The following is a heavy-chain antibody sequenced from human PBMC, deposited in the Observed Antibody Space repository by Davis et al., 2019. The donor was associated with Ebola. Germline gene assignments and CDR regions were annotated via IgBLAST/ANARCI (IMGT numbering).Heavy chain of an antibody. J-gene: IGHJ4*02. CDR3: AKDKFPGDGDVLLWFGELGY. CDR2: INPSGGST. Sequence: ASVKVSCKASGYTFPSYGISWVRQAPGQGLEWMGIINPSGGSTSYAQKFQGRVTMTRDTSTSTVYMELNSLRSEDTAVYYCAKDKFPGDGDVLLWFGELGYWGQGTLVTVSS. D-gene: IGHD3-10*01. V-gene: IGHV1-46*01. CDR1: GYTFPSYG.